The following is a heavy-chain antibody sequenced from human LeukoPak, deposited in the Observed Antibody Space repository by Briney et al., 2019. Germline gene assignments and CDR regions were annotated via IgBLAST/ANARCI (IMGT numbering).Heavy chain of an antibody. CDR3: AKDFYDSSGYYNRRGLGFDY. CDR1: GFTFSSYA. CDR2: ISGSGGST. Sequence: GGSLRLSCAASGFTFSSYAMSWVRQAPGKGLEWVSAISGSGGSTYYADSVKGRFTISRDNSKNTPYLQMNSLRAEDTAVYYCAKDFYDSSGYYNRRGLGFDYWGQGTLVTVSS. D-gene: IGHD3-22*01. V-gene: IGHV3-23*01. J-gene: IGHJ4*02.